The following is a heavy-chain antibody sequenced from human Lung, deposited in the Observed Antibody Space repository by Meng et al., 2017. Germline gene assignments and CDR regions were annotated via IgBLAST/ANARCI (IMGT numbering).Heavy chain of an antibody. CDR2: IHPGDSVV. J-gene: IGHJ4*02. Sequence: GESLKISCKGSGFTFSNYWIGWVRQMPGKGLEWMGIIHPGDSVVKYSPSFQGQVTFSADRSISTAFLQWSSLKASDTAMYYCAKLRYCSGATCYTPSDYWGQGTLVTVSS. V-gene: IGHV5-51*01. CDR1: GFTFSNYW. D-gene: IGHD2-2*02. CDR3: AKLRYCSGATCYTPSDY.